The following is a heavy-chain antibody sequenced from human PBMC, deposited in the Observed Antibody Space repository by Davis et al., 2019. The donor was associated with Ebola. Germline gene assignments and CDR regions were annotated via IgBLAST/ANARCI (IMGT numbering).Heavy chain of an antibody. CDR2: INHSGST. D-gene: IGHD3-10*01. CDR3: ARGRMYYYGSGSYYKY. CDR1: GGSFTGYY. J-gene: IGHJ4*02. V-gene: IGHV4-34*01. Sequence: SETLSLTCAVYGGSFTGYYCSCIRPLPGKVLEWIGEINHSGSTNYNTSLKSRVTISVDTSKNQFSLKLNSVTAADTAVYYCARGRMYYYGSGSYYKYWGQGTLVTVSS.